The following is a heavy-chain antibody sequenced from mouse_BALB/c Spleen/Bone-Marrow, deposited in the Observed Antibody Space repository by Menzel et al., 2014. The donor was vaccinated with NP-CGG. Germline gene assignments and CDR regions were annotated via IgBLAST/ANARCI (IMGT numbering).Heavy chain of an antibody. J-gene: IGHJ1*01. V-gene: IGHV2-9-2*01. Sequence: PPGKGLEWLGVICTGGGTNYNSAFMSRLSISKDNSKSQVFLKMNSLQTDDTAIYYCVREDKYGNSGGDSDVWGAGTTVTVSS. CDR3: VREDKYGNSGGDSDV. D-gene: IGHD2-10*02. CDR2: ICTGGGT.